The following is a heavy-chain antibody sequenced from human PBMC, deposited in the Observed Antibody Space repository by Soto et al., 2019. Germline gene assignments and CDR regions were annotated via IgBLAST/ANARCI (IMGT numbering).Heavy chain of an antibody. CDR3: ARDYGSGTYYPSDSYYYAMDV. V-gene: IGHV1-69*08. J-gene: IGHJ6*02. CDR2: IIPMVGIT. Sequence: QVHLVQSGAEVKKPGSSVKVSCKASGGTFSSYTINWVQQAPGQGLEWMGRIIPMVGITNYAQTFQGRVTITADKSTSTVYMGLSSLRNEDSAVYYCARDYGSGTYYPSDSYYYAMDVWGQGTTVTVSS. CDR1: GGTFSSYT. D-gene: IGHD3-10*01.